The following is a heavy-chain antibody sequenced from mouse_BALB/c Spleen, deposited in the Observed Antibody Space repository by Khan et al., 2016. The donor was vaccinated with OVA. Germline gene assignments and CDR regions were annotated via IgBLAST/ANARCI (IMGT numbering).Heavy chain of an antibody. Sequence: EVQLQESGPGLVKPSQTVSLTCTVPGISITTGNYRWSWIRQFPGNKLEWIGYIYYSGTITYNPSLTSRTTITTDTSKNQFFLEMNSLTAEDTATYYCARDDGSLYWYFDVWGAGTTVTVSS. V-gene: IGHV3-5*02. CDR1: GISITTGNYR. J-gene: IGHJ1*01. D-gene: IGHD1-1*01. CDR2: IYYSGTI. CDR3: ARDDGSLYWYFDV.